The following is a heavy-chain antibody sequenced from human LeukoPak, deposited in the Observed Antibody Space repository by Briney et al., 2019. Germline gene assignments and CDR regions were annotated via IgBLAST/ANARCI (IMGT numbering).Heavy chain of an antibody. Sequence: SQTLSLTCTVSGGSISSGGYYWSWIRQPPGKGLEWIGYIYHSGSTYYNPSLKSRVTISVDRSKNQFSLKLSSVTAADTAVYYCARAFYIVGAKGSFGAFDIWGQGTMVTVSS. CDR1: GGSISSGGYY. CDR3: ARAFYIVGAKGSFGAFDI. V-gene: IGHV4-30-2*01. D-gene: IGHD1-26*01. CDR2: IYHSGST. J-gene: IGHJ3*02.